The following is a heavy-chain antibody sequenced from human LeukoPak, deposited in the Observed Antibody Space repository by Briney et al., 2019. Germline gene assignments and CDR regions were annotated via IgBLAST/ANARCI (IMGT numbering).Heavy chain of an antibody. D-gene: IGHD3-10*01. CDR1: GYTLTELS. V-gene: IGHV1-24*01. Sequence: ASVKVSCKVSGYTLTELSMHWVRQAPGKGLEWMGGFDPEDGETIYAQKFQGRVTITADKSTSTAYMELRSLRSDDTAVYYCARDRLGSLWFGELGSLGEWGQGTLVTVSS. CDR2: FDPEDGET. J-gene: IGHJ4*02. CDR3: ARDRLGSLWFGELGSLGE.